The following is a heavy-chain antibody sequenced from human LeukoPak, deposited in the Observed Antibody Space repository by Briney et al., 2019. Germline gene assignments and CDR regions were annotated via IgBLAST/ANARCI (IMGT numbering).Heavy chain of an antibody. CDR3: ARDLAYYYDSSSYSDRRFPYYMDV. CDR1: GDSISTSNSY. Sequence: SETLSLTCTVSGDSISTSNSYWGWIRQPPGKGLEWIGSIYYSGSTYYNPSLKSRVTISVDTSKNQFSLKLSSVTAADTAVYYCARDLAYYYDSSSYSDRRFPYYMDVWGKGTTVTVSS. D-gene: IGHD3-22*01. V-gene: IGHV4-39*07. CDR2: IYYSGST. J-gene: IGHJ6*03.